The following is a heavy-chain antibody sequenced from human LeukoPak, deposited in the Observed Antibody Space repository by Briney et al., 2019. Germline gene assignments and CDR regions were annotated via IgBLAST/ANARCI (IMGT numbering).Heavy chain of an antibody. CDR3: ARQDWGIPYFDY. D-gene: IGHD7-27*01. CDR1: GGSLSGYY. J-gene: IGHJ4*02. Sequence: LETLSLSCNVSGGSLSGYYWSWVRQPPGQGLEWIGYIYNSGSNNYNPSLKSRVTISVDTSKNQFSLKLSSVTAADTAVYYCARQDWGIPYFDYWGQGTLVTVPS. V-gene: IGHV4-59*08. CDR2: IYNSGSN.